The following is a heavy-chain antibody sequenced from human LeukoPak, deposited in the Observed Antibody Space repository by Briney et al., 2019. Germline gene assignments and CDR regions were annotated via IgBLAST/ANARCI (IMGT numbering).Heavy chain of an antibody. CDR1: GGSISSYY. J-gene: IGHJ6*03. D-gene: IGHD5-18*01. CDR3: ARVGTGYSYGYRDYYYYMDV. Sequence: SETLSLTCTVSGGSISSYYWSWIRQPPGKGLEWIGYIYYSGSTNYNPSLKSRVTISVDTSKNQFSLKLSSVTAADTAVYYCARVGTGYSYGYRDYYYYMDVWGKGTTVTVS. CDR2: IYYSGST. V-gene: IGHV4-59*01.